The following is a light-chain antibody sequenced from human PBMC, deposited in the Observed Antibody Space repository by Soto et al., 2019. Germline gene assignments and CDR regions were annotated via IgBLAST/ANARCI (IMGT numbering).Light chain of an antibody. V-gene: IGLV1-47*02. J-gene: IGLJ3*02. CDR3: AAWDHSLQGWV. CDR2: SYT. Sequence: QSVLTQPPSVSGTPGPGVTISCSGGSSNLATNYVYWYQLLPGTAPNLVIFSYTIRPPSVPDRSSGSKCGASASLVISGLRSEDEADYYCAAWDHSLQGWVFGGGTKLTVL. CDR1: SSNLATNY.